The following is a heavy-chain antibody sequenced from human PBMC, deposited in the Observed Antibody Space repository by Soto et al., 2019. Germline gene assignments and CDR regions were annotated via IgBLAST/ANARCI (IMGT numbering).Heavy chain of an antibody. CDR3: ARDLGGDGD. Sequence: QVQLVESGGGVVQPGRSLRLSCAASGFTFSSYAMHWVRQAPGKGLECVAVISYDGSNKYYADSVKGRFTISRDNSKNTLYLHMNSMRAEDTAVYSCARDLGGDGDWGQGTLVTVSS. J-gene: IGHJ4*02. V-gene: IGHV3-30-3*01. CDR1: GFTFSSYA. D-gene: IGHD2-21*01. CDR2: ISYDGSNK.